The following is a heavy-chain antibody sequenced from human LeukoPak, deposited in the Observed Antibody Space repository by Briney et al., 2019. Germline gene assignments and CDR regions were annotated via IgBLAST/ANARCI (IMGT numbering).Heavy chain of an antibody. CDR1: GYTFTNYG. V-gene: IGHV1-18*01. Sequence: ASVKVSCKASGYTFTNYGISWVRQAPGQGLEWMGWISDYNGNTNYAQKIQGRITMTEDTSTDTAYMELSSLRSEDTAVYYCATLYSNPSFDYWGQGTLVTVSS. CDR3: ATLYSNPSFDY. D-gene: IGHD4-11*01. CDR2: ISDYNGNT. J-gene: IGHJ4*02.